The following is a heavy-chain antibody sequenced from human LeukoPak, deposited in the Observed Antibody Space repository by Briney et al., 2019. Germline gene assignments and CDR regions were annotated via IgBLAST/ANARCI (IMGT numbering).Heavy chain of an antibody. D-gene: IGHD1-1*01. CDR2: IFGSSSNI. Sequence: GGSLRLSCTASGFSFSTYSMNWVRQAPGKGLEWVSYIFGSSSNIYYADSVKGRFTISRDNAKNSLYLQMDSLRAEDTAVYYCATDSPETAAFDYWGQGTLVTVSS. CDR1: GFSFSTYS. CDR3: ATDSPETAAFDY. J-gene: IGHJ4*02. V-gene: IGHV3-48*04.